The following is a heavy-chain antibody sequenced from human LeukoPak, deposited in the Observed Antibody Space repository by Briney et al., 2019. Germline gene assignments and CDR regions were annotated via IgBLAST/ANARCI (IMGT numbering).Heavy chain of an antibody. J-gene: IGHJ3*02. CDR1: GFTFSSYG. CDR2: IWYDGSNK. CDR3: ARVVLQWLVDAFDI. V-gene: IGHV3-33*01. Sequence: GGSLRLSCAASGFTFSSYGMHWVRQAPGKGLEWVAVIWYDGSNKYYADSVKGRFTISRDNSKNTLHLQMNSLRAEDTAVYYCARVVLQWLVDAFDIWGQGTMVTVSS. D-gene: IGHD6-19*01.